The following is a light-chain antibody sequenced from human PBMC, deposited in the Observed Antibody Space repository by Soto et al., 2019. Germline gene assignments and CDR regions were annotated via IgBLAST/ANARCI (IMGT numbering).Light chain of an antibody. V-gene: IGLV1-40*01. J-gene: IGLJ1*01. CDR3: QYYDSRLSGSNYV. Sequence: QSVLTQPPSVSGAPGQRVTISCTGSSSNIGAGYDVHWYQQLPGTAPKLLIYGNSNRPSGVPDRFSGSKSGTSASLAITGLQAEDEADYYCQYYDSRLSGSNYVFGTGTKVTVL. CDR1: SSNIGAGYD. CDR2: GNS.